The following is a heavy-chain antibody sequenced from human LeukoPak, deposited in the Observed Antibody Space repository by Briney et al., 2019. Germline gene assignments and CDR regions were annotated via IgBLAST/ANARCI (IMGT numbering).Heavy chain of an antibody. D-gene: IGHD3-3*02. CDR2: ISACNGNT. CDR1: GYTFTSYG. CDR3: ARETNPIFGVVISRQHFDY. V-gene: IGHV1-18*01. Sequence: ASVKVSCKASGYTFTSYGISWVRQAPGQGLEWMGWISACNGNTNYAQKLQGRVTMTTDTSTSTAYMELRSLRSDDTAVYYCARETNPIFGVVISRQHFDYWGQGTLVTVSS. J-gene: IGHJ4*02.